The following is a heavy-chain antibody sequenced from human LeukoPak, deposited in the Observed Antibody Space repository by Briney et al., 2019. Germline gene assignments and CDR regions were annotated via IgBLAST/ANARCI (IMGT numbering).Heavy chain of an antibody. D-gene: IGHD6-25*01. Sequence: PGGSLRLSCAASGFIFSSYSMNWVRQAPGKGLEWVSSLSSSSTYIYYADSVKGRFTISRDNAKNTLYLQMNSLRAEDTAVYYCARAAANYYYYYMDVWGKGTTVTVSS. CDR3: ARAAANYYYYYMDV. J-gene: IGHJ6*03. CDR1: GFIFSSYS. CDR2: LSSSSTYI. V-gene: IGHV3-21*04.